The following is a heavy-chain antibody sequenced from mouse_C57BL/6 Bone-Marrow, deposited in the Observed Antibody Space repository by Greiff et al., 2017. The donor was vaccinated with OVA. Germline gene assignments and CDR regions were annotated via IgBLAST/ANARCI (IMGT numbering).Heavy chain of an antibody. CDR1: GYAFSSSW. CDR2: IYPGDGDT. D-gene: IGHD2-4*01. CDR3: APHYDYDGFDY. V-gene: IGHV1-82*01. J-gene: IGHJ2*01. Sequence: QVQLQQSGPELVKPGASVKISCKASGYAFSSSWMNWVKRRPGKGLEWIGRIYPGDGDTKYNGKFKGKATLTADKSSSTAYMQLSSLTSEDSSVYFCAPHYDYDGFDYWGQGTTLTVSS.